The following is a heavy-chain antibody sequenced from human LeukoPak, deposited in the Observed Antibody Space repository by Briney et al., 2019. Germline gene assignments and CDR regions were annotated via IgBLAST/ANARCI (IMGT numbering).Heavy chain of an antibody. CDR3: ANSDLDYCSGGSCYGPVDY. CDR1: GYTFTSYD. CDR2: MNPNSGNT. D-gene: IGHD2-15*01. V-gene: IGHV1-8*01. Sequence: ASVKVSCKASGYTFTSYDINWVRQATGQGLEWMGWMNPNSGNTGYAQKFQGRVTMTRNTSISTAYMELSSLRSDDTAVYYCANSDLDYCSGGSCYGPVDYWGQGTLVTVSS. J-gene: IGHJ4*02.